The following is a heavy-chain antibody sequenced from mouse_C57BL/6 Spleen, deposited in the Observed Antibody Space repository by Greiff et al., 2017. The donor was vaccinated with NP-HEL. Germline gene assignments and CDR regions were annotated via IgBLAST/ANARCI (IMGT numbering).Heavy chain of an antibody. CDR3: ARGYDEGAWFAY. Sequence: QVQLQQPGAELVKPGASVKVSCKASGYTFTSYWMHWVKQRPGQGLEWIGRIHPSDSDTNYNQKFKSKATLTVDKPSSTAYMQLSSLTSEDSAVYYCARGYDEGAWFAYWGQGTLVTVSA. J-gene: IGHJ3*01. CDR1: GYTFTSYW. V-gene: IGHV1-74*01. D-gene: IGHD2-2*01. CDR2: IHPSDSDT.